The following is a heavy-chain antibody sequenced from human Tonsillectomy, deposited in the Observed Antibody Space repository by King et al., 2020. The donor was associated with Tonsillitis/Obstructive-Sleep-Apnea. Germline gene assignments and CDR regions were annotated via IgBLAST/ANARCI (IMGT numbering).Heavy chain of an antibody. CDR2: IIHSGST. CDR3: ARGWYYDFWSGYSREYYFDY. D-gene: IGHD3-3*01. CDR1: GGSFSGYY. J-gene: IGHJ4*02. Sequence: VQLQQWGAGLLKPSETLSLTCAVYGGSFSGYYWSWIRQPPGKGLEGIGEIIHSGSTNSNPPLKGRVTISVDTSKNQFSLQLSSVTAADTAVYYCARGWYYDFWSGYSREYYFDYWGQGTLVTVSS. V-gene: IGHV4-34*01.